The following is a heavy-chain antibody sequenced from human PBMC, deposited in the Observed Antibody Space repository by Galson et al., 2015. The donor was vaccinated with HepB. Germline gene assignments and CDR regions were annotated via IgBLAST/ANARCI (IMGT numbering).Heavy chain of an antibody. J-gene: IGHJ4*02. CDR1: GFRFSGYA. D-gene: IGHD3-10*01. Sequence: SLRLSCAASGFRFSGYAMSWVRQVPGKGLEWVSVISGGGDTTIYADSVKGRFTISRDNSKNTLFLEMNSLRAEDTAVYYCAKSPLWFAELYAMGGGYFDYWGQGTPVTVSS. CDR3: AKSPLWFAELYAMGGGYFDY. CDR2: ISGGGDTT. V-gene: IGHV3-23*01.